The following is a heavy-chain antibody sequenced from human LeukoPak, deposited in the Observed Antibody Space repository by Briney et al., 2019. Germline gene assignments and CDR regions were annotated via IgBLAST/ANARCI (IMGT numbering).Heavy chain of an antibody. V-gene: IGHV4-38-2*02. CDR3: ARGVVVVPAARGVNWFDP. J-gene: IGHJ5*02. D-gene: IGHD2-2*01. CDR2: IYHSGST. CDR1: GYSISSGYY. Sequence: SETLSLTCTVSGYSISSGYYWGWIRQPPGKGLEWIGSIYHSGSTYYNPSLKSRVTISVDTSKNQFSLKLSSVTAADTAVYCCARGVVVVPAARGVNWFDPWGQGTLVTVSS.